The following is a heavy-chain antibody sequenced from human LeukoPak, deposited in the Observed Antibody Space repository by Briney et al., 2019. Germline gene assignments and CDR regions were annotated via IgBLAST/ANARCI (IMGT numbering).Heavy chain of an antibody. J-gene: IGHJ5*02. CDR2: INPNSGGT. V-gene: IGHV1-2*02. Sequence: VASVKVSCKASGYTFTGYYMHWVRQAPGQGLGWMGWINPNSGGTNYAQKFQGRVTMTRDTSISTAYMELSRLRSDDTAVYYCARDPLYCSGGSCYWFDPWGQGTLVTVSS. CDR1: GYTFTGYY. CDR3: ARDPLYCSGGSCYWFDP. D-gene: IGHD2-15*01.